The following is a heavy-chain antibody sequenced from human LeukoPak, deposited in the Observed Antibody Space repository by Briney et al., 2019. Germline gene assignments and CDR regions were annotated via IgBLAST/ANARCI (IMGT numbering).Heavy chain of an antibody. CDR1: GFILGDYA. D-gene: IGHD1-26*01. Sequence: GGSLRLSCTTSGFILGDYAMNWVRQAPGKELEWVGFIRSKVYGGTTEYAASVKGRFTTSKDDSKSIAYLQMSSLKIEDTAVYYCTREVGSYLASDYYYYMDVWGKGTTVTISS. J-gene: IGHJ6*03. CDR2: IRSKVYGGTT. CDR3: TREVGSYLASDYYYYMDV. V-gene: IGHV3-49*04.